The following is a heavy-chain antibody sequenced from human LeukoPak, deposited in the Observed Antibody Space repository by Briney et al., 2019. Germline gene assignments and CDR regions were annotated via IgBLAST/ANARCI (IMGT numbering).Heavy chain of an antibody. Sequence: PGRSLRLSCAASGFTFSSYAMHWVRQAPSKGLEWVAVISYDGSNKYYADSVKGRFTISRDNSKNTLYLQMNSLRAEDTAVYYCARDVLRGGYFDYWGQGTLVTVSS. CDR1: GFTFSSYA. CDR3: ARDVLRGGYFDY. D-gene: IGHD3-16*01. J-gene: IGHJ4*02. V-gene: IGHV3-30-3*01. CDR2: ISYDGSNK.